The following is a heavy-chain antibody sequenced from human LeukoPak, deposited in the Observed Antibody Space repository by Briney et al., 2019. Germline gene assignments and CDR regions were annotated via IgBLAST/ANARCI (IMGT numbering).Heavy chain of an antibody. J-gene: IGHJ4*02. V-gene: IGHV6-1*01. CDR1: GDSFSTYSGA. CDR3: ARGFMDINGYYFDF. Sequence: SQTLSLTCTISGDSFSTYSGAWNWIRQSPSRVLEWLGRTFYRSNCYYDYARSVKSRMTISPDTSKNQFSLQLSSLTPEDTAVYFCARGFMDINGYYFDFWGQGALVTVSS. CDR2: TFYRSNCYY. D-gene: IGHD3/OR15-3a*01.